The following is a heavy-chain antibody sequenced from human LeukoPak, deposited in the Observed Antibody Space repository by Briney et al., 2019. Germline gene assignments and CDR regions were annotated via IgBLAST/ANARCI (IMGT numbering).Heavy chain of an antibody. CDR1: GFTFSSYS. CDR3: AREGLSFDYDSSGYYGLLDY. CDR2: ISSSSSYI. V-gene: IGHV3-21*01. D-gene: IGHD3-22*01. J-gene: IGHJ4*02. Sequence: PGGSLRLSCAASGFTFSSYSMNWVRQAPGKGLEWVSSISSSSSYIYYADSVKGRFTISRDNSKNTLYLQMNSLRAEDTAVYYCAREGLSFDYDSSGYYGLLDYWGQGTLVTVSS.